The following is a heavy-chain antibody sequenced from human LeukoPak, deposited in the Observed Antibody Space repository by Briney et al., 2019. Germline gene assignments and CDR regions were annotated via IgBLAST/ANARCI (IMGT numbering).Heavy chain of an antibody. CDR1: GFTFSSYW. V-gene: IGHV3-7*01. D-gene: IGHD3-10*01. CDR2: INEDGSAK. J-gene: IGHJ3*02. CDR3: ARDVYDSGRGAFDI. Sequence: PPGGSLRLSCAASGFTFSSYWMSWVRQAPGKGLEWVANINEDGSAKYYVDSVKGRFTISRDNAKNSLFLQMNSLRAEDTAVYYCARDVYDSGRGAFDILGQGTMVTVSS.